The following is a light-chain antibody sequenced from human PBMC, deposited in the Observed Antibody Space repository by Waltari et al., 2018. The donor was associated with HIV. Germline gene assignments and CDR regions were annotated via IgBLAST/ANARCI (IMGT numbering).Light chain of an antibody. CDR1: PSVSSN. CDR2: GAS. Sequence: ELVMTPSPATLSVSPGERATLSCRASPSVSSNLAWYQQKPGQAHRLLIYGASTRATGIPARFRGSGSGTEFSLTISSLQSEEGAVYDGQKKKNGPPAFGQGTKVEIK. V-gene: IGKV3-15*01. CDR3: QKKKNGPPA. J-gene: IGKJ1*01.